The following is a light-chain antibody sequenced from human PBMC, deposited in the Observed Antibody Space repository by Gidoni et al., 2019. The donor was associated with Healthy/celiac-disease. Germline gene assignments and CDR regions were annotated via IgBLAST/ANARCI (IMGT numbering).Light chain of an antibody. V-gene: IGKV1-33*01. J-gene: IGKJ2*02. CDR3: QQYDNLPPGT. CDR2: DAS. Sequence: ISMFPSPSSLSASVGDRVTITCQASQDISNYLNWYQQKPGKAPKLLIYDASNLETGVPSRFSGSGSGTDFTFTISSLQPEDIATYYCQQYDNLPPGTFXQXTKLEIK. CDR1: QDISNY.